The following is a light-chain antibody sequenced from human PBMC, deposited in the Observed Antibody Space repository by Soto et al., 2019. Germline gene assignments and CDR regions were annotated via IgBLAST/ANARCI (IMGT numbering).Light chain of an antibody. J-gene: IGKJ1*01. CDR3: QLYSASSPWT. Sequence: DIQMTQSPSTLPASVGDRVTITCRASQSVDNWLAWFQQNPGKAPKVLIHKASSLDSGVPSRFSSSGWGTEFTLTITSLQPDGFATYYSQLYSASSPWTFGQGTKVEIK. CDR2: KAS. V-gene: IGKV1-5*03. CDR1: QSVDNW.